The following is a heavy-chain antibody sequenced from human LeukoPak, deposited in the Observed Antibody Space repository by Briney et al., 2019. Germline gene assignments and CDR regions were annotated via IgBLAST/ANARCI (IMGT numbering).Heavy chain of an antibody. Sequence: GASVKVSCKASGYTFTNYYMHWVRHAPGQGIEWMGMINPSGGSTSYAQKFQGRVTMTGDTSTSTIYMELSSLISEDTAVYYCARATVVNYYIAYWGQGTLVTVSS. V-gene: IGHV1-46*03. J-gene: IGHJ4*02. D-gene: IGHD3-22*01. CDR2: INPSGGST. CDR1: GYTFTNYY. CDR3: ARATVVNYYIAY.